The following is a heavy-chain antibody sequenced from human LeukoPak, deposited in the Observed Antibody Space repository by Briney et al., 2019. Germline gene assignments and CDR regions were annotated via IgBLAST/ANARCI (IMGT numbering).Heavy chain of an antibody. CDR1: GGSISSSNSY. Sequence: PSETLSLTCTVSGGSISSSNSYWGWIRQPPGKGLEWIGSIYYSVNTYYNPSLKSRVTISVDTSKNQFSLKLSSVTAADTAVYYCARGRKYCSGGSCYSGINYWGQGTLVTVSS. CDR3: ARGRKYCSGGSCYSGINY. D-gene: IGHD2-15*01. CDR2: IYYSVNT. V-gene: IGHV4-39*07. J-gene: IGHJ4*02.